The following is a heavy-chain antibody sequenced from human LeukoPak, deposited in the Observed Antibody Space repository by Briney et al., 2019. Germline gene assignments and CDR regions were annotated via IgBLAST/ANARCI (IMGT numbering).Heavy chain of an antibody. D-gene: IGHD3-3*01. V-gene: IGHV1-2*02. CDR1: GYTFTGYY. Sequence: ASVKVSCKASGYTFTGYYMHWVRQAPGQVLEWMGWINPNSGGTNYAQKFQGRVTMTRDTSISTAYMELSRLRSDDTAVYYCARAKVFRITIFREAYYFDYWGQGTLVTVSS. CDR3: ARAKVFRITIFREAYYFDY. J-gene: IGHJ4*02. CDR2: INPNSGGT.